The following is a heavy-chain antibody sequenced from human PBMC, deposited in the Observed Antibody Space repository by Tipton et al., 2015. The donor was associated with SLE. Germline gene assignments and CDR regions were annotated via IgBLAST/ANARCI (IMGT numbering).Heavy chain of an antibody. V-gene: IGHV4-61*09. Sequence: TLSLTCTVSGGSISSGSYYWSWIRQPAGKGLEWIGYIYTSGSTNYNPSLKSRVTISVDTSKNQFSLKLSSVTAADTAVYYCARGPLGYGFDYWGQGTLVTVSS. CDR2: IYTSGST. CDR3: ARGPLGYGFDY. CDR1: GGSISSGSYY. J-gene: IGHJ4*02. D-gene: IGHD7-27*01.